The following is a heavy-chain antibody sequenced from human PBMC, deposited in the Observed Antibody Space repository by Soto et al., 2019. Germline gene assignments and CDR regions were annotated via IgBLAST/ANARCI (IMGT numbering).Heavy chain of an antibody. CDR2: IYYSGST. Sequence: PSETLSLTCTVSGGSISGSSYYWGWIRQPPGKGLEWIGSIYYSGSTYYNPSLKSRVTISVDTSKNQFSLKLSSVTAADTAVYYCARHNRRVGLSLAYYFDYWGQGTLVTVPS. D-gene: IGHD3-16*02. CDR1: GGSISGSSYY. J-gene: IGHJ4*02. CDR3: ARHNRRVGLSLAYYFDY. V-gene: IGHV4-39*01.